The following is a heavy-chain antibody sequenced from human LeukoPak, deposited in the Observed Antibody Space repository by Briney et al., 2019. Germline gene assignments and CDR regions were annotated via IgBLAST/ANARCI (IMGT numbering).Heavy chain of an antibody. CDR2: ISYDGSNK. CDR3: AKGRGYDFWSGYSSFDY. D-gene: IGHD3-3*01. J-gene: IGHJ4*02. CDR1: GFTFSSYG. V-gene: IGHV3-30*18. Sequence: RRSLRLSCAASGFTFSSYGMHWVRQAPGKGLEWVAVISYDGSNKYYADSVKGRFTISRDNSKNTLYLQMNSLRAEDTAVYYCAKGRGYDFWSGYSSFDYWGQGTLVTVSS.